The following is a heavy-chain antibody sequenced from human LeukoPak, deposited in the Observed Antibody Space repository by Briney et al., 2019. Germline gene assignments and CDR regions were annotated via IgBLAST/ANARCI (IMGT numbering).Heavy chain of an antibody. J-gene: IGHJ4*02. CDR1: GFTFSSYA. CDR3: AKDYTAAAGTGYY. CDR2: ISSSSSYI. V-gene: IGHV3-21*01. D-gene: IGHD6-13*01. Sequence: PGGSLRLSCAASGFTFSSYAMSWVRQAPGKGLEWVSSISSSSSYIYYADSVKGRFTLSRDNANNSLYLQMNSLGAEDTAVYCCAKDYTAAAGTGYYGGQGTRITVSS.